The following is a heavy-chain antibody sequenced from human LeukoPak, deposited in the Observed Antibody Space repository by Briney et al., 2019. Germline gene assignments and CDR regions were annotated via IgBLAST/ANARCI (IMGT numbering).Heavy chain of an antibody. CDR3: ARVQYTALVYSPHFDN. CDR1: GFSFSSYW. CDR2: IKLGEYER. J-gene: IGHJ4*02. V-gene: IGHV3-7*01. Sequence: PGGSLRLSCAAPGFSFSSYWMTWVRQSPGKGLEWVASIKLGEYERSYVDSVKGRFTISRDNAKSPLYLEMNSLGAEDTAMYFCARVQYTALVYSPHFDNWGQGILVTVS. D-gene: IGHD5-18*01.